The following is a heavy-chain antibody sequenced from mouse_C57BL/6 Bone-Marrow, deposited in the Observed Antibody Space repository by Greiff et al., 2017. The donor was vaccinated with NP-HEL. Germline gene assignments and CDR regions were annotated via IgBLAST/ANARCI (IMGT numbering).Heavy chain of an antibody. Sequence: VQLKQSGPELVKPGASVKIPCKASGYTFTDYNMDWVKQSHGKSLEWIGDINPNNGGTIYNQKFKGKATLTVDKSSSTAYMELRSLTSEDTAVYYCARRHYYGSSGFAYWGQGTLVTVSA. CDR2: INPNNGGT. D-gene: IGHD1-1*01. CDR3: ARRHYYGSSGFAY. V-gene: IGHV1-18*01. CDR1: GYTFTDYN. J-gene: IGHJ3*01.